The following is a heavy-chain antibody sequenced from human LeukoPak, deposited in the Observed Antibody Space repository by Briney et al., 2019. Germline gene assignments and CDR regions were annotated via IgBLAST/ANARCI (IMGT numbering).Heavy chain of an antibody. V-gene: IGHV3-7*01. D-gene: IGHD5-12*01. Sequence: GGSLRLSRAASGFTFSSYWMAWVRQTPGKGLEWVANIKHDASEKYYVDSVKGRFTIPRDNAKNSFYLQINSLRAEDTAVYYCVRDRGSTGYDLYEYWGQGTLVTVSS. CDR3: VRDRGSTGYDLYEY. CDR2: IKHDASEK. J-gene: IGHJ4*02. CDR1: GFTFSSYW.